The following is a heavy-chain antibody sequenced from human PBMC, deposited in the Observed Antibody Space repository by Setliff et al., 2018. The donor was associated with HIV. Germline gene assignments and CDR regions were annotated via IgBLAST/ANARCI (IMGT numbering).Heavy chain of an antibody. D-gene: IGHD2-21*02. J-gene: IGHJ4*02. V-gene: IGHV1-2*02. Sequence: GASVKVSCKASGYFFTAYYMHWVRQAPGQGLEWMAWINPNTGGTQYAQKFQGRVTMIRDTSISTAYMELNSLTLDDTAVYYCASPRGLGAVTPRLAYWGQGTPVTVSS. CDR1: GYFFTAYY. CDR3: ASPRGLGAVTPRLAY. CDR2: INPNTGGT.